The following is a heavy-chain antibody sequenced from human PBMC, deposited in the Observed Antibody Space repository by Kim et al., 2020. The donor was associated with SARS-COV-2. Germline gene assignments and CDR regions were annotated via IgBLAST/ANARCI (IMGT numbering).Heavy chain of an antibody. CDR3: AKDSVY. Sequence: GGSLRLSCAASGFTFSSYGMHWVRQAPGKGLEWVAVISYDGSNKYYADSVKGRFTISRDNSKNTLYLQMNSLRSEDTAVYYCAKDSVYWGQGTLVTVSS. CDR2: ISYDGSNK. V-gene: IGHV3-30*18. J-gene: IGHJ4*02. CDR1: GFTFSSYG.